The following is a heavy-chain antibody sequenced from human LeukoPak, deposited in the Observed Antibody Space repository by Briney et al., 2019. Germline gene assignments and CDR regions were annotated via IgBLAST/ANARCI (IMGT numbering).Heavy chain of an antibody. CDR1: GYIFTTYF. Sequence: ASVKVSCKASGYIFTTYFMHWVRQAPGQGLEWMGCINPSGGSTGYSQKFQGRVTMTRDTSTSKVYMALSSLRSEDTAVYYCARVRGHGDMIDYWGQGTLVTVSS. D-gene: IGHD3-10*01. V-gene: IGHV1-46*01. J-gene: IGHJ4*02. CDR3: ARVRGHGDMIDY. CDR2: INPSGGST.